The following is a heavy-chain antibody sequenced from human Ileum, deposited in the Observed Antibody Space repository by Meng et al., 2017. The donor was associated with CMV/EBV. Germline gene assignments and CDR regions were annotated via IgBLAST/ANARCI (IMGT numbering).Heavy chain of an antibody. V-gene: IGHV1-69*02. D-gene: IGHD1-14*01. CDR1: GGTFNSYT. CDR3: SRGEDPYKVGHN. CDR2: IIPMLGIT. Sequence: SVKVSCKASGGTFNSYTVSWVRQAPGQGLEWMGRIIPMLGITNYSQKFQGRVRITVDKSTSTAYMDLSSLRSEDTAVYFCSRGEDPYKVGHNWGQGTLVTVSS. J-gene: IGHJ4*02.